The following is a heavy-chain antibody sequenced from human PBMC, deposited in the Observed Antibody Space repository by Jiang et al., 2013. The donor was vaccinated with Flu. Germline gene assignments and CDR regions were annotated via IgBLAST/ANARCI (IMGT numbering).Heavy chain of an antibody. D-gene: IGHD4-11*01. Sequence: QLVESGGGVVQPGRSLRLSCAASGFTFSDYAMHWVRQAPGKGLEWVAVMWYDGVNKYYADSVKGRFTISRDNSKNTLFLQMNSLRADDTAVYFCAREGDLTSITSANFDYWGQGTLVTVSS. V-gene: IGHV3-33*08. CDR3: AREGDLTSITSANFDY. CDR1: GFTFSDYA. CDR2: MWYDGVNK. J-gene: IGHJ4*02.